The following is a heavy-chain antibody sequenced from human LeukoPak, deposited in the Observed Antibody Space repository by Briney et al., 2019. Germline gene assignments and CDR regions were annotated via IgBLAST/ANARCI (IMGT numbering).Heavy chain of an antibody. J-gene: IGHJ4*02. CDR2: IFYSGST. D-gene: IGHD3-9*01. Sequence: SQTLSLTCTVSGGSINSGVYYWSWIRQYPGKGLEWIGSIFYSGSTYYNPSLKSRFTISVDTSKNQFSLKLSSVTAADTAAYYCAREYSDILTGYYLFDSWGQGTLVTVSS. CDR3: AREYSDILTGYYLFDS. V-gene: IGHV4-31*03. CDR1: GGSINSGVYY.